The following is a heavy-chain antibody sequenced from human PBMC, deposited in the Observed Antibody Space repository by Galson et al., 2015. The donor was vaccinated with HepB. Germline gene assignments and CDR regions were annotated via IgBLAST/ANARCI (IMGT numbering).Heavy chain of an antibody. J-gene: IGHJ4*02. CDR2: IKSKTDGGTT. CDR3: TTERLGHYDILTGYYTADY. CDR1: GFTFSNAW. Sequence: SLRLSCAASGFTFSNAWMNWVRQAPGKGLEWVGRIKSKTDGGTTDYAAPVKGRFTISRDDSKNTLYLQMNSLKTEDTAVYYCTTERLGHYDILTGYYTADYWGQGTLVTVSS. D-gene: IGHD3-9*01. V-gene: IGHV3-15*07.